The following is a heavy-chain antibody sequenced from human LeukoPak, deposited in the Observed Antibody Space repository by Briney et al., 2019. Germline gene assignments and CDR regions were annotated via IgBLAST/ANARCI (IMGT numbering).Heavy chain of an antibody. J-gene: IGHJ4*02. Sequence: SETLSLTCAVYGGSLSDYYWSWIRQPAGKGLEWIGRIYTSGSTNYNPSLKSRVTMSVDTSKNQFSLKLSSVTAADTAVYYCARGVGARVWYFDYWGQGTLVTVSS. CDR3: ARGVGARVWYFDY. CDR2: IYTSGST. D-gene: IGHD1-26*01. CDR1: GGSLSDYY. V-gene: IGHV4-59*10.